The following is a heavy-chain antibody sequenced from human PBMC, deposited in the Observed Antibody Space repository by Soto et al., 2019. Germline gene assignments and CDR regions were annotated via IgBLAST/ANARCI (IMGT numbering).Heavy chain of an antibody. J-gene: IGHJ3*02. CDR3: ARPLKPHLRTPDAFDI. CDR2: INPSGGST. D-gene: IGHD2-15*01. CDR1: GYTFTSYY. Sequence: GASVKVSCKASGYTFTSYYMHWVRQAPGQGLEWMGIINPSGGSTSYAQKFQGRVTMTRDTSTSTVYMELSSLRSEDTAVYYCARPLKPHLRTPDAFDIWGQGAMVTVSS. V-gene: IGHV1-46*03.